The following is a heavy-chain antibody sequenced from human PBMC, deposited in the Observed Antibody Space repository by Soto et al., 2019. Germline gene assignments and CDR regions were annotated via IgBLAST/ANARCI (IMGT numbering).Heavy chain of an antibody. CDR3: ARDLHCTNGVCPDYYYYGMDV. D-gene: IGHD2-8*01. J-gene: IGHJ6*02. V-gene: IGHV3-11*06. CDR2: ISSSSSYT. Sequence: GGSLRLSCAASGFTFSDYYMSWIRQAPGKGLEWVSYISSSSSYTNYADSVKGRFTISRDNAKNSLYLQMNSLRAEDTAVYYCARDLHCTNGVCPDYYYYGMDVWGQGTTVTVSS. CDR1: GFTFSDYY.